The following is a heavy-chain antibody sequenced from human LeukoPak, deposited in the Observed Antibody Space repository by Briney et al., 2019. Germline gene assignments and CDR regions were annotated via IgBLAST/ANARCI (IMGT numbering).Heavy chain of an antibody. J-gene: IGHJ3*02. V-gene: IGHV3-30-3*01. CDR2: ISYDGSNK. CDR1: GFTFSSYA. D-gene: IGHD3-3*01. Sequence: GGSLRLSCAVSGFTFSSYAMHWVRQAPGKGLEWVAVISYDGSNKYYADSVKGRFTISRDNSKNTLYLQMNSLRAEDTAVYYCAREARFMGYAFDIWGQGTMVTVSS. CDR3: AREARFMGYAFDI.